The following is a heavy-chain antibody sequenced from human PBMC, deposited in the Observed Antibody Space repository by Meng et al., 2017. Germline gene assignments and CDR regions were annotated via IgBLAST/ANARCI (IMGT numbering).Heavy chain of an antibody. V-gene: IGHV4-31*01. Sequence: QVELQEWGAGLLKPPKPPSPPLPVSGGSISVGGYYWSWIRQHPGKGLEWIGYIYYSGSTYYNPSLKSLVTISVDTSKNQFSLKLSSVTAADTAVYYCARADRRVGSYGPNWFDPWGQGTLVTVSS. CDR3: ARADRRVGSYGPNWFDP. D-gene: IGHD5-18*01. CDR2: IYYSGST. CDR1: GGSISVGGYY. J-gene: IGHJ5*02.